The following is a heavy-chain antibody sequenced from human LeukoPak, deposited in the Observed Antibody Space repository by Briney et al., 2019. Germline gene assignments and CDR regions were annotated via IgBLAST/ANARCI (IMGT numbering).Heavy chain of an antibody. CDR3: ARLAGATLFDY. D-gene: IGHD1-26*01. CDR1: GYSISSGYY. V-gene: IGHV4-38-2*02. Sequence: PSETLSLTCTVSGYSISSGYYWGWIRQPPGKGLEWIGSIYHSGSTYYNPSLKSRVTISVDTSKNQFSLKLSSVTAADTAVYYCARLAGATLFDYWGQGTLVTVSS. CDR2: IYHSGST. J-gene: IGHJ4*02.